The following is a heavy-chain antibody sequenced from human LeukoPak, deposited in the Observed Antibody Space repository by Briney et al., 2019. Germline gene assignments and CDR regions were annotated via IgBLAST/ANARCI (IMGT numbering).Heavy chain of an antibody. Sequence: GGSLRLSCSASGFTFSSYAMHWVRQAPGKGLEYVSAISSNGGSAYYADSVKGRFIISRDNSKNTLYLQVSSLRAEDTAVYYCVKTSPLSSWYDYYYGMDVWGKGTTVTVSS. V-gene: IGHV3-64D*06. CDR2: ISSNGGSA. CDR1: GFTFSSYA. CDR3: VKTSPLSSWYDYYYGMDV. J-gene: IGHJ6*04. D-gene: IGHD6-13*01.